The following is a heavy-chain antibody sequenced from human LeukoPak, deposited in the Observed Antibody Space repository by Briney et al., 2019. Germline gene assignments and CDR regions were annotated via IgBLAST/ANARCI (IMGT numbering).Heavy chain of an antibody. CDR3: ARGSNWNDEGGWFDP. D-gene: IGHD1-1*01. V-gene: IGHV1-3*01. Sequence: ASVKVSCKASGYTFTSYAMHWVRQAPGQRLEWMGWINAGNGNTKYSQKFQGRVTITRDTSASTAYMELSSLRSEDTAAYYCARGSNWNDEGGWFDPWGQGTLVTVSS. CDR2: INAGNGNT. J-gene: IGHJ5*02. CDR1: GYTFTSYA.